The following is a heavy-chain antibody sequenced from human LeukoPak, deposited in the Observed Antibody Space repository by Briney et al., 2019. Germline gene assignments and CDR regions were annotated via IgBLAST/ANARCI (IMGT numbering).Heavy chain of an antibody. CDR1: GFTFSSYW. Sequence: PGGSLRLSCAASGFTFSSYWMSWVRQAPGKGLEWVASIKQDGSEKYYVDSVKGRFTISRDNAKNSLYLQMNSLRAEDTAVYYCASFYDFWSGSSDYWGQGTLVTVSS. CDR2: IKQDGSEK. V-gene: IGHV3-7*01. CDR3: ASFYDFWSGSSDY. D-gene: IGHD3-3*01. J-gene: IGHJ4*02.